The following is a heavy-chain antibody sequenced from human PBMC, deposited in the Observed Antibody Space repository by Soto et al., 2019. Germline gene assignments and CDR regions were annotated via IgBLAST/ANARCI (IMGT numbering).Heavy chain of an antibody. Sequence: QVQLQQWGAGLLKPSETLSLTCAVYGGSFSGYYWSWIRQPPGKGLEWIGEINHSGSTNYNPSLKSRVTISVDTSKNQFSLKLSSVTAADTAVYYCARSMIVVVIRSADAFDIWGQGTMVTVSS. CDR1: GGSFSGYY. J-gene: IGHJ3*02. CDR2: INHSGST. CDR3: ARSMIVVVIRSADAFDI. D-gene: IGHD3-22*01. V-gene: IGHV4-34*01.